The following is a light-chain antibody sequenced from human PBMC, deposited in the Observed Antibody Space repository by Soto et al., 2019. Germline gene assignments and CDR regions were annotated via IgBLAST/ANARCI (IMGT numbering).Light chain of an antibody. CDR3: QQYFTVPHT. V-gene: IGKV1-5*01. J-gene: IGKJ2*01. CDR1: QSIDRR. Sequence: DIQMTQSPSTLSASVRDSVTITCRASQSIDRRLAWYQKKPGKAPNLVIYDASTSESGDPSRFSGSGSGTEFTLTISSLQPDDSATYYCQQYFTVPHTFGLGTTLQIK. CDR2: DAS.